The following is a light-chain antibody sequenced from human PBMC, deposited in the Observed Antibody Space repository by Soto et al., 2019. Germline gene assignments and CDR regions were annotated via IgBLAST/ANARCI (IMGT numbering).Light chain of an antibody. J-gene: IGKJ1*01. V-gene: IGKV1-5*01. CDR3: QQYESYSPWT. CDR2: DAS. CDR1: QSISSW. Sequence: DIQMTQSPSTLSASVGYRLTITCRASQSISSWVAWYQQKPGKPPKLLIYDASSLESGVPSRFSGSGSGTDFSLTITSLQPDDFATYYCQQYESYSPWTFGQGTTGDIK.